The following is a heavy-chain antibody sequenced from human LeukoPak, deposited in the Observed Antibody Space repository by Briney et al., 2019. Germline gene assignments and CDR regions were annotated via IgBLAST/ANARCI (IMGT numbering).Heavy chain of an antibody. V-gene: IGHV3-20*04. J-gene: IGHJ2*01. CDR2: ITWNGAST. CDR1: GFTFDDYG. Sequence: GGSLRLSCAASGFTFDDYGMSWVRQAPGKRLEWVTGITWNGASTGFADSVKGRFTISRDNAKNSLYLGMSSLRAEDTALYYCAREYGDYSSYFDLWGRGTLVTVSS. CDR3: AREYGDYSSYFDL. D-gene: IGHD4-17*01.